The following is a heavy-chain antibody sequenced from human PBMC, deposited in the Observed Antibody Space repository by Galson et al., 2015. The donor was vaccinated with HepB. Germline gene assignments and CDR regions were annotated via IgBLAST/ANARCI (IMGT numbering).Heavy chain of an antibody. J-gene: IGHJ4*02. CDR1: GLTFSSYA. V-gene: IGHV3-23*01. CDR3: AKVGVRDGTTKDYYFDY. CDR2: ISGSGGRT. D-gene: IGHD1/OR15-1a*01. Sequence: SLRLSCAASGLTFSSYAMSWVRQAPGKGLEWVSAISGSGGRTYYADSVKGRFTISRDYSKNTLYLQMNSLRAEDTAVYYCAKVGVRDGTTKDYYFDYWGQGTLVTVSS.